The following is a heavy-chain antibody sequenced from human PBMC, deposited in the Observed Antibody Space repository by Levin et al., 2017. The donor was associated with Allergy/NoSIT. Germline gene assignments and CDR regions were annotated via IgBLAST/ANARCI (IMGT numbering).Heavy chain of an antibody. CDR3: AREGYTSGRAGTFDM. CDR1: GFTFNDYA. D-gene: IGHD5-12*01. Sequence: PGGSLRLSCAASGFTFNDYAMTWVRQAPGRGLEWVSTISGSGVNTQYGDSVKGRFTISRDNSKNTLYLQMDSLRDEDMAVYYCAREGYTSGRAGTFDMWGQGTLVTVSS. CDR2: ISGSGVNT. J-gene: IGHJ3*02. V-gene: IGHV3-23*01.